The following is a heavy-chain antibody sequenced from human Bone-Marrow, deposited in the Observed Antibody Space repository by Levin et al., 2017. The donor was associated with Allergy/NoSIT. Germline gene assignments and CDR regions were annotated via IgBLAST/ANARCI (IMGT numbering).Heavy chain of an antibody. V-gene: IGHV1-18*01. D-gene: IGHD4-17*01. CDR2: ISAYNGNT. J-gene: IGHJ4*02. CDR1: GYTFISYG. CDR3: ARDLLPSSNGDSHEGPNNY. Sequence: ASVKVSCKASGYTFISYGISWVRQAPGQGLEWMGWISAYNGNTKYAQKIQGRVTMTTDTSTSTAYMELRSLTSDDTAVYYCARDLLPSSNGDSHEGPNNYRGQGALVTVSS.